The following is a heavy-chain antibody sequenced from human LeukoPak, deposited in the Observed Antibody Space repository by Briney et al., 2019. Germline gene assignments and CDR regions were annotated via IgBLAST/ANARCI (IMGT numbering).Heavy chain of an antibody. J-gene: IGHJ4*02. D-gene: IGHD3-22*01. CDR2: IYYSGST. CDR1: GGSISSSSYY. Sequence: SETLSLTCTVSGGSISSSSYYRGWIRQPPGKGLEWIGSIYYSGSTYYNPSLKSRVTISVDTSKNQFSLKLSSVTAADPAVYYWARLYYYDSSGYRLQKYYFDYWGQGTLVTVSS. CDR3: ARLYYYDSSGYRLQKYYFDY. V-gene: IGHV4-39*07.